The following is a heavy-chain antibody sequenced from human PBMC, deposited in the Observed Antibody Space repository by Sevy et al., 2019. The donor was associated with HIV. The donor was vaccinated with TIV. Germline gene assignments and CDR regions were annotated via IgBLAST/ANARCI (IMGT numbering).Heavy chain of an antibody. J-gene: IGHJ4*02. CDR2: IKQDGSVK. D-gene: IGHD6-13*01. V-gene: IGHV3-7*01. CDR1: GFTLNSYW. CDR3: VRAIAADGSF. Sequence: GGALKISCVASGFTLNSYWMSWVRQAPGKGLEWVANIKQDGSVKYYVDSVKGRFTISRDNARNSLYLQMNSLRVEDTALYYCVRAIAADGSFWGQGTLVTVSS.